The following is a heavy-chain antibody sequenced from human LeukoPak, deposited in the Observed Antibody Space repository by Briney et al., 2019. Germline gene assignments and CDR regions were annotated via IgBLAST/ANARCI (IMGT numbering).Heavy chain of an antibody. J-gene: IGHJ4*02. CDR2: IWYDGSNK. Sequence: GRSLRLSCAASGFTFSSYGMHWVRQAPGKGLEWVAVIWYDGSNKYYADSVKGRFTIPRDNSKNTLYLQMNSLRAEDTAVYYCARASYGDPFDYWGQGTLVTVSS. CDR1: GFTFSSYG. CDR3: ARASYGDPFDY. V-gene: IGHV3-33*01. D-gene: IGHD4-17*01.